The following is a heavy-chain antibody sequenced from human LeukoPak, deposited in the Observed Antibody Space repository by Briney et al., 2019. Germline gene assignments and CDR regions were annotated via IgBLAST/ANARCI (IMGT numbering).Heavy chain of an antibody. Sequence: SETLSLTCTVSGGPISSYYWSWIRQPPGKALEWIGYFYYSGSTNYNPSLKSRVTISVDTSKNQFSLKLSSVTAADTAVYYCARAPADYYDFWSGYSFSFDYWGQGTLVTVSS. J-gene: IGHJ4*02. CDR3: ARAPADYYDFWSGYSFSFDY. CDR2: FYYSGST. V-gene: IGHV4-59*01. CDR1: GGPISSYY. D-gene: IGHD3-3*01.